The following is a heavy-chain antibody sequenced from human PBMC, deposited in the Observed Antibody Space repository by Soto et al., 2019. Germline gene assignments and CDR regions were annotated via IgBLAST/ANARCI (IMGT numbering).Heavy chain of an antibody. D-gene: IGHD5-18*01. J-gene: IGHJ4*02. CDR3: AKGGRGYSYGRFDY. CDR2: ISWNSGSI. CDR1: GFTFDDYA. V-gene: IGHV3-9*01. Sequence: DVQLVESGGGLVQPGRSLRLSCAASGFTFDDYAMHWVRQAPGNGLEWVSGISWNSGSIAYADSVKGRFTISRDNAKSSLYLQMNSLTAEDTALYYCAKGGRGYSYGRFDYCGQGTQVTVSS.